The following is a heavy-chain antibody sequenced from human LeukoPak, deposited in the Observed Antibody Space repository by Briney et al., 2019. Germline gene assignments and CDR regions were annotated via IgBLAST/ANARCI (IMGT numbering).Heavy chain of an antibody. CDR3: AKDTAVGANGIFDY. CDR1: GFTFSSYA. D-gene: IGHD1-26*01. J-gene: IGHJ4*02. V-gene: IGHV3-23*01. Sequence: GGSLRHSCAASGFTFSSYAMSWVRQAPGKGLEWVSGISGGGSTYNAESVKARFTISRDNSKNTLYLQMNTLRAEDTAVYYCAKDTAVGANGIFDYWGQGTLVTVSS. CDR2: ISGGGST.